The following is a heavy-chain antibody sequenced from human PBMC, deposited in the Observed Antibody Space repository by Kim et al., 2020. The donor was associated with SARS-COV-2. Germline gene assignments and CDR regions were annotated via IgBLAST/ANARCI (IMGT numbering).Heavy chain of an antibody. CDR1: GFTLSDYW. V-gene: IGHV3-7*03. CDR2: IKADGSEK. Sequence: GGSLRLSCAASGFTLSDYWMSWVRQTPGKGLEWVAEIKADGSEKYYVDSVKGRFTISRDNAKNTLYLQMNSLRAEDTAVYYCTITMVRGPLNFYYYGMDVWGHGTTVTVSS. CDR3: TITMVRGPLNFYYYGMDV. D-gene: IGHD3-10*01. J-gene: IGHJ6*02.